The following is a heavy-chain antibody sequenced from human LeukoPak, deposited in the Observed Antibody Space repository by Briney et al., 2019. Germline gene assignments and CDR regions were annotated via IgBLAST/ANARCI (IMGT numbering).Heavy chain of an antibody. Sequence: ASVKVSCKASGYTFTSYDINWVRQATGQGLEWMGWMNPNSGNTGYAQKFQGRVTMTRNTSISTACMELSSLRSEDTAVYYCARVRSSWLNWFDPWGQGTLVTVSS. V-gene: IGHV1-8*01. CDR2: MNPNSGNT. CDR3: ARVRSSWLNWFDP. J-gene: IGHJ5*02. D-gene: IGHD6-13*01. CDR1: GYTFTSYD.